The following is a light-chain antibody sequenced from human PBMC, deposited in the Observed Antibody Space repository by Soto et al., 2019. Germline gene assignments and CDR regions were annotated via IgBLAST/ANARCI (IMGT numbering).Light chain of an antibody. Sequence: EVVLTQFPASLSLSPGERATLSCRASQSVSAYLAWYQQKGGQAPRLLMYDVSNRAPGIPARFTGSGSGTDFTLTISSLEPEDSAVYFCQQRVHWLTFGGGTKLEIK. J-gene: IGKJ4*01. CDR1: QSVSAY. CDR2: DVS. V-gene: IGKV3-11*01. CDR3: QQRVHWLT.